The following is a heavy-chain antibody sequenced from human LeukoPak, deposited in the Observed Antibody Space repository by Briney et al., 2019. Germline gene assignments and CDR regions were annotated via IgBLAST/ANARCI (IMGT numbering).Heavy chain of an antibody. V-gene: IGHV3-30*03. Sequence: PGGSLRLSCAASGFTFSSYGMRWVRQAPGKGLEWVAVISYDGSNKYYADSVKGRFTISRDNSKNTLYLQMNSLRAEDTAVYYCARELGGWIRYGMDVWGQGTTVTVSS. CDR1: GFTFSSYG. J-gene: IGHJ6*02. CDR3: ARELGGWIRYGMDV. CDR2: ISYDGSNK. D-gene: IGHD6-19*01.